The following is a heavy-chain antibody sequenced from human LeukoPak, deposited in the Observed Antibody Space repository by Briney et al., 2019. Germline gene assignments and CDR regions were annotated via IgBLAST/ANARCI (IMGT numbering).Heavy chain of an antibody. D-gene: IGHD7-27*01. CDR1: GFTFDDYA. J-gene: IGHJ6*02. CDR2: ISWNSGSI. Sequence: PGRSLRLSCADSGFTFDDYAMHWVRQAPGKGLEWVSGISWNSGSIGYADSVKGRFTISADNAKNSLYLQMNSLRAEDTALYYCAKDSHWGPFDYYYGMDVWGQGTTVTVSS. V-gene: IGHV3-9*01. CDR3: AKDSHWGPFDYYYGMDV.